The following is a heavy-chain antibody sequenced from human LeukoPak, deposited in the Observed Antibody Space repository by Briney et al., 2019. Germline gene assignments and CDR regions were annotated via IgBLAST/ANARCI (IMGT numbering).Heavy chain of an antibody. CDR2: MNPNSGNT. CDR3: ARGLSRSRAFDI. CDR1: GYTFTSYD. D-gene: IGHD2/OR15-2a*01. Sequence: ASVKVSCTASGYTFTSYDINWVRQATGQGLEWMGWMNPNSGNTGYAQKFQGRVTMTRNTSISTAYMELSSLRSEDTAVYYCARGLSRSRAFDIWGQGTMVTVSS. V-gene: IGHV1-8*01. J-gene: IGHJ3*02.